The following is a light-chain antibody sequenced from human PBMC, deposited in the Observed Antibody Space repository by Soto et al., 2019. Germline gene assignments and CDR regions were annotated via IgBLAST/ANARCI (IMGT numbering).Light chain of an antibody. CDR1: QSIGNW. Sequence: VRLTKTPSSLSASIGERVILTCRASQSIGNWLAWYQQKPGKAPKLLIYKASSLESGVPTRFSGSGSGTQFTLTNSSLQPDDFATYYSQQYIGQGTKVDIK. CDR2: KAS. V-gene: IGKV1-5*03. J-gene: IGKJ1*01. CDR3: QQY.